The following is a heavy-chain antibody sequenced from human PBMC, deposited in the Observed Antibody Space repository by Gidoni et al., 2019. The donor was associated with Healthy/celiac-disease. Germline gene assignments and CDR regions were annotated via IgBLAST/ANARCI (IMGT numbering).Heavy chain of an antibody. V-gene: IGHV5-51*01. J-gene: IGHJ4*02. D-gene: IGHD3-22*01. CDR3: ARHPRRHPNYYDSSGYYIN. Sequence: EVQLVQSGAEVKKPGESLKISCKGSGYSFTSYWIGWVRQMPGKGLEWMGIIYPGDSDTRYSPSFQGQVTISADKSISTAYLQWSSLKASDTAMYYCARHPRRHPNYYDSSGYYINWGQGTLVTVSS. CDR1: GYSFTSYW. CDR2: IYPGDSDT.